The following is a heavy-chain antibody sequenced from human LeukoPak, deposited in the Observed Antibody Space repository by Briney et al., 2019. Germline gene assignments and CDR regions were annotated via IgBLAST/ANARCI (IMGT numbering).Heavy chain of an antibody. CDR3: ATGSAYGYFDY. CDR1: GYTFTSYY. CDR2: INPSGGST. Sequence: ASVKVSCTASGYTFTSYYMHWVRQAPGQGLEWMGIINPSGGSTSYAQKFQGRVTMTEDTSTDTAYMELSSLRSEDTAVYYCATGSAYGYFDYWGQGTLVTVSS. V-gene: IGHV1-46*01. J-gene: IGHJ4*02. D-gene: IGHD3-10*01.